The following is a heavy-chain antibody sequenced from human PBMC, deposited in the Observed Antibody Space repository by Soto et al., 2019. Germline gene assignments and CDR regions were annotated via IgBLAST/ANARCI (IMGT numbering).Heavy chain of an antibody. CDR1: GFTFTTYG. CDR3: ARGTPYTTGWYYFDF. D-gene: IGHD6-19*01. V-gene: IGHV3-30*03. CDR2: ISYDGTNK. Sequence: GGSLRLSCAASGFTFTTYGMHWVRQAPGKGLEWVAVISYDGTNKFYEDSVDGRFTISRDNSKNTLFLQMNSLRPEDTAVYYCARGTPYTTGWYYFDFWGQGTLVTVSS. J-gene: IGHJ4*02.